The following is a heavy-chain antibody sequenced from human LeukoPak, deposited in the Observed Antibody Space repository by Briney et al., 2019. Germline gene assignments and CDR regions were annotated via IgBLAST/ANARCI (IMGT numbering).Heavy chain of an antibody. Sequence: GGSLRLSCAASGFTFSSYTMFWVRQAPRKGLEWVSAISGYGDSTYSADSVKGRFTVSRENSKDTLYLQMHSLRAEDTAVYYCANGFYDSSGYYYEYFDHWGQGTLVTVSS. CDR1: GFTFSSYT. D-gene: IGHD3-22*01. V-gene: IGHV3-23*01. J-gene: IGHJ4*02. CDR2: ISGYGDST. CDR3: ANGFYDSSGYYYEYFDH.